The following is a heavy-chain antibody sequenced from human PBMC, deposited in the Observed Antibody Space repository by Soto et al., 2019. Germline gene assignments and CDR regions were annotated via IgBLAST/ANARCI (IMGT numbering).Heavy chain of an antibody. V-gene: IGHV3-33*01. CDR1: GFTFSSYG. J-gene: IGHJ4*02. CDR3: ARDAGYDYVWGSYRLPYYFDY. CDR2: IWYDGSNK. D-gene: IGHD3-16*02. Sequence: GGSLRLSCAASGFTFSSYGMHWVRQAPGKGLEWVAVIWYDGSNKYYADSVKGRFTISRDNSKNTLYLQMNSLRAEDTAVYYCARDAGYDYVWGSYRLPYYFDYWGQGTLVTVSS.